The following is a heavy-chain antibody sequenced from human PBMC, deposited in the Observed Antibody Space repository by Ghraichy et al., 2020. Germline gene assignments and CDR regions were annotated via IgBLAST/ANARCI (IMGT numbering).Heavy chain of an antibody. CDR3: AGKGSFAY. CDR2: VKTKKDGGTT. Sequence: GGSLRLSCAASGFSFSTTSMSWVRQAPGKGLDWVGRVKTKKDGGTTDYAASVKGRFTISRYDSKNMLYLQMNSLKTEDTAVYYCAGKGSFAYWGQGGLVIVSS. V-gene: IGHV3-15*01. CDR1: GFSFSTTS. J-gene: IGHJ4*02.